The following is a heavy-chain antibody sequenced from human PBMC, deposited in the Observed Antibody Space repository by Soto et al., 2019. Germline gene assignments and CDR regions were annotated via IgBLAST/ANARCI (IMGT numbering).Heavy chain of an antibody. D-gene: IGHD2-21*01. CDR2: ISGDGRTA. Sequence: EVQMVESGGGLVQPGGSLRLSCAASGFTFSSYWMHWVRQAPGEGLVWVSRISGDGRTATYADSVKGRFTISRDNAENTLYLQMNSLRAEDTALYYCVRIRGGSIVTYGMDVWGQGTTGTVSS. CDR1: GFTFSSYW. CDR3: VRIRGGSIVTYGMDV. V-gene: IGHV3-74*01. J-gene: IGHJ6*02.